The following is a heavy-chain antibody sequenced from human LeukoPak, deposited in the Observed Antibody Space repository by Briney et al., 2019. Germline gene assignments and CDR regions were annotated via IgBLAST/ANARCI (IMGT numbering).Heavy chain of an antibody. D-gene: IGHD4-17*01. Sequence: SETLSLTCTVSGGSISGYYWSWIRQPPGKGLEWVGYIYYSGNTNYNPSLKTRVTISVDTSKNQFSLRLSSVTAADTAVYYCAGPTTTVPLRYWGQGTLVTVSS. CDR1: GGSISGYY. V-gene: IGHV4-59*01. CDR3: AGPTTTVPLRY. CDR2: IYYSGNT. J-gene: IGHJ4*02.